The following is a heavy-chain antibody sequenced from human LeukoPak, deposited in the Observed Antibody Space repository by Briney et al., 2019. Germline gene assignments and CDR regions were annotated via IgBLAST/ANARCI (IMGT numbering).Heavy chain of an antibody. CDR1: ACTFSRYC. J-gene: IGHJ6*03. CDR3: AATPDTAMVRTYYYYYYMDV. Sequence: SSEQVSCLPSACTFSRYCMSWVRLAPGAGREWMGGIIPIFGKANSAQKIQGRVTITTDESTSTAYMELSSLRSEDTAVYYCAATPDTAMVRTYYYYYYMDVWGKGTTVTVSS. CDR2: IIPIFGKA. V-gene: IGHV1-69*05. D-gene: IGHD5-18*01.